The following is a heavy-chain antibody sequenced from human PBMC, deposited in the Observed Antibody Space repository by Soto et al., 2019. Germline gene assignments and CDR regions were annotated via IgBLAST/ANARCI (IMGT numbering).Heavy chain of an antibody. D-gene: IGHD3-10*01. CDR2: ISYGGSNK. CDR1: GFTLSHYD. V-gene: IGHV3-30*18. CDR3: AKDNMIRGVIGGAYFDS. Sequence: VGSVRLSCTDSGFTLSHYDMHWLRQAPGEGLEWVAVISYGGSNKYYADSVKGRFTISRDNSKNTLYLQMNSLRVEDTAVYYCAKDNMIRGVIGGAYFDSWGPGTLVTVS. J-gene: IGHJ4*02.